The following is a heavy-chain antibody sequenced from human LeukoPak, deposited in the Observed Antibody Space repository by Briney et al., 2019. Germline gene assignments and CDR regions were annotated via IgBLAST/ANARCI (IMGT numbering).Heavy chain of an antibody. Sequence: GASVKVSCKASGYTFTGYYMHWVRQAPGQGLEWMGWINPNSGGTNYAQKFQGRVTMTRDTSISTAYMELSRLRSDDTAVYYCARDFGYSSGWNFDYWGQGTLVTVSS. D-gene: IGHD6-19*01. CDR3: ARDFGYSSGWNFDY. CDR2: INPNSGGT. CDR1: GYTFTGYY. J-gene: IGHJ4*02. V-gene: IGHV1-2*02.